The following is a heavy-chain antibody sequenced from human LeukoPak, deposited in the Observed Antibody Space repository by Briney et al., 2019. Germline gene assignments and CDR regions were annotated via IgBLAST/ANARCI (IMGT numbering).Heavy chain of an antibody. CDR3: ARDGYCSSTSCYGFDY. J-gene: IGHJ4*02. D-gene: IGHD2-2*03. CDR2: ISSSSSTI. Sequence: PGGSLRLSCAASGFTFSSYSINWVRQAPGKGLEWGSYISSSSSTIYYADSVKGRFTISRDNAKNSLYLQMNSLRAEDTAVYYCARDGYCSSTSCYGFDYWGQGTLVTVSS. V-gene: IGHV3-48*04. CDR1: GFTFSSYS.